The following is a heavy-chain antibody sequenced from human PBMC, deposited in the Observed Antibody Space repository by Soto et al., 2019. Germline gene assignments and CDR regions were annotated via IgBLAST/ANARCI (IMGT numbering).Heavy chain of an antibody. CDR2: TYYRSKWYN. CDR1: GDSVSSNSAA. Sequence: SRTLSLTCAMSGDSVSSNSAAWNWIRQSPSRGLEWLGRTYYRSKWYNDYAVSVKSRITINPDTSKNQFSLQLNSVTPEDTAVYYCARDRSSGPHRNYYYYGMDVWGQGTTVTVSS. J-gene: IGHJ6*02. CDR3: ARDRSSGPHRNYYYYGMDV. D-gene: IGHD6-19*01. V-gene: IGHV6-1*01.